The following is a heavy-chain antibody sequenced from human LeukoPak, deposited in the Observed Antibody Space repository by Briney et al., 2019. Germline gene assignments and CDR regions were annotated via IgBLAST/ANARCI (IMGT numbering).Heavy chain of an antibody. D-gene: IGHD2-2*01. V-gene: IGHV4-38-2*01. J-gene: IGHJ6*03. CDR2: IYHSGST. CDR3: ARRGYCSSTSCSYYYYYYMDV. CDR1: GYSISSGYY. Sequence: PSETLSLTCAVSGYSISSGYYWGWIRQPPGKGLGWIGSIYHSGSTYYNPSLKSRVTISVDTSKNQFSLKLSSVTAADTAVYYCARRGYCSSTSCSYYYYYYMDVWGKGTTVTVSS.